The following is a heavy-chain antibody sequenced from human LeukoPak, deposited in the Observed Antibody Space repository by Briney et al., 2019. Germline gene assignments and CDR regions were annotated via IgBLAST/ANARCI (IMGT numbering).Heavy chain of an antibody. V-gene: IGHV3-23*01. CDR2: ISGSGGST. CDR1: GFTFSSYA. D-gene: IGHD3-16*02. Sequence: GGSLRLSCAASGFTFSSYAMSWVRQAPGKGLEWVSAISGSGGSTYYADSVKGRFTISRDNSKNTLYLQMNSLRAEDTAVYYCAKDRPHYDYVWGSYRERGYFDYWSQGTLVTVSS. CDR3: AKDRPHYDYVWGSYRERGYFDY. J-gene: IGHJ4*02.